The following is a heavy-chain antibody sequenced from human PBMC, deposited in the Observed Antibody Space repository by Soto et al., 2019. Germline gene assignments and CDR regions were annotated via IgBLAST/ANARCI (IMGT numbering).Heavy chain of an antibody. V-gene: IGHV4-61*02. Sequence: PSETLSLTCTVSGGSIISSYYWSWVRQPAGKGLEWIGRIYVSGVVDYNPSLKSRVTISVDTSKNQFSLKLSSVTAADTAVYYCARHVRIAARLQTRWANWFDPWGQGTLVTVSS. D-gene: IGHD6-6*01. CDR1: GGSIISSYY. CDR3: ARHVRIAARLQTRWANWFDP. J-gene: IGHJ5*02. CDR2: IYVSGVV.